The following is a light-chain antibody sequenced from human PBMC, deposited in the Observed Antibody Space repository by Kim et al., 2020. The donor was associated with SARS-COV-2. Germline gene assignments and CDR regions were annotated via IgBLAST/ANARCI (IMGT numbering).Light chain of an antibody. Sequence: EIVLTQSPGTLSLSPGERATLSCRASQSVRSTYLAWYQQKPGQAPRLLIYGASRRATGIPDRFSGSGSGTDFTLTISRLEPEDFAVYYCQQCDSLPRTFGQGTKLEI. CDR3: QQCDSLPRT. CDR2: GAS. CDR1: QSVRSTY. J-gene: IGKJ2*01. V-gene: IGKV3-20*01.